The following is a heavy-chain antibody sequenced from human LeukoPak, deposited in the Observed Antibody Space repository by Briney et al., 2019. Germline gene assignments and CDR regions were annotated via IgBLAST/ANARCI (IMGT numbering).Heavy chain of an antibody. J-gene: IGHJ5*02. V-gene: IGHV4-34*01. CDR2: INHSGST. Sequence: PSETLSLTCAVYGGSFSGYYWSWIRQPPGKGLEWIGEINHSGSTNYNPSLKSRVTISVDTSKNQFSLKLSSVTAADTAVYYCARGPYYYGSGGYFFRSLFDPWGQGTLVTVSS. CDR3: ARGPYYYGSGGYFFRSLFDP. D-gene: IGHD3-10*01. CDR1: GGSFSGYY.